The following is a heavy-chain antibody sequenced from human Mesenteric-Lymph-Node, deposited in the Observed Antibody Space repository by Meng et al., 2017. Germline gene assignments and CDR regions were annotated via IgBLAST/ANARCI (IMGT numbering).Heavy chain of an antibody. D-gene: IGHD6-19*01. V-gene: IGHV3-30*01. CDR1: GFTFSNYA. J-gene: IGHJ4*02. CDR2: ISYDGNNK. Sequence: GESLKISCAASGFTFSNYAIHWVRQAPGKGLEWVAVISYDGNNKYYADSVKGRFTISRDNSKNTLYLQMNSLRAEDTAVYYCARAPRSSGWYAGSLDYWGQGTLVTVSS. CDR3: ARAPRSSGWYAGSLDY.